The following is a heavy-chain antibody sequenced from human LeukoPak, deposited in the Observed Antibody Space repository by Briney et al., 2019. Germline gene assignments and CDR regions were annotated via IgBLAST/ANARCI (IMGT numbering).Heavy chain of an antibody. J-gene: IGHJ4*02. CDR3: ARDPWFGELEY. CDR1: GASISSDVYY. CDR2: FYSGGTT. D-gene: IGHD3-10*01. V-gene: IGHV4-39*07. Sequence: SGTLSLTYSVSGASISSDVYYWGWIRQPPGKGLEWIGTFYSGGTTSYNPSLKSRVTISVDTSKNQFSLELSSVTAADTAVYYCARDPWFGELEYWGQGTLVTVSS.